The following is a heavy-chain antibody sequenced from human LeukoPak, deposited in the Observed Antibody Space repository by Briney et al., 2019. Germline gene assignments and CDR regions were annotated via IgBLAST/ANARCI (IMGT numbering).Heavy chain of an antibody. Sequence: ASVKLSCQASGYTFTGYHMHLVRQAPGQGLEWMGWINPNSGGTNFAQRFQGRVTMTRDTSISTAYMELSRLRTDDTAVYFCARVGTTVTTLSWFDPWGQGTLVAVSS. CDR3: ARVGTTVTTLSWFDP. V-gene: IGHV1-2*02. CDR1: GYTFTGYH. D-gene: IGHD4-17*01. CDR2: INPNSGGT. J-gene: IGHJ5*02.